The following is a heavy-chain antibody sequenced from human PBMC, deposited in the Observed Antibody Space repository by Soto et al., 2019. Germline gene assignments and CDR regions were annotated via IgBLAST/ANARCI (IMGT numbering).Heavy chain of an antibody. CDR1: GGSLSGYY. CDR2: INHSGST. J-gene: IGHJ4*02. V-gene: IGHV4-34*01. CDR3: ARNGGRVVEVAGAYFDY. Sequence: QVQLQQWGAGLLKPSETLSLTCALYGGSLSGYYWSWIRQPPGKGLEWIGEINHSGSTNYNPSLKSRVTMSVDTSRIQFSLKVSSLTAADTAVYYCARNGGRVVEVAGAYFDYWGQGTLVTVSS. D-gene: IGHD2-15*01.